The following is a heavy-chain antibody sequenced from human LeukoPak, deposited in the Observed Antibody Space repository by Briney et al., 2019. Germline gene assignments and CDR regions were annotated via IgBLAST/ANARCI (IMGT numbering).Heavy chain of an antibody. D-gene: IGHD3-3*01. CDR3: ARGGGAYDFWSGYYSNYYYYGMDV. V-gene: IGHV1-8*01. Sequence: ASVKVSCKASGYTFTSYDINWVRQATGQGLEWMGWMNPNSGNTGYAQKFQGRVTMTRNTSISTAYMELSILRSEDTAVDYCARGGGAYDFWSGYYSNYYYYGMDVWGQGTTVTVSS. CDR2: MNPNSGNT. CDR1: GYTFTSYD. J-gene: IGHJ6*02.